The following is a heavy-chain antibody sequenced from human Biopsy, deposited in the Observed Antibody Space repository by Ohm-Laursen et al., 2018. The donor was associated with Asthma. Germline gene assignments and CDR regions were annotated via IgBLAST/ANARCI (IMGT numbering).Heavy chain of an antibody. D-gene: IGHD1-1*01. CDR2: ISKDASTQ. CDR1: GFSFSNFA. CDR3: VRDGTDDAFDI. J-gene: IGHJ3*02. V-gene: IGHV3-30*01. Sequence: LSLTCAASGFSFSNFAIHWVRQAPGKGLEWVGVISKDASTQDYADSVKGRFTMARDNSKNTLDLQMNSLREEDTAVYYCVRDGTDDAFDIWSQGTVVSVSS.